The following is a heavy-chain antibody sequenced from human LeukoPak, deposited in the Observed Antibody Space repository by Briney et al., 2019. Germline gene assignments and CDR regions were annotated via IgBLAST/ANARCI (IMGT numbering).Heavy chain of an antibody. J-gene: IGHJ3*02. V-gene: IGHV3-23*01. CDR2: IRGSGDRT. D-gene: IGHD5-24*01. CDR3: ARVMARFHAFDI. Sequence: PGGSLRLSCAASGFTFSSYAMSWVRQAPGKGLEWVSAIRGSGDRTHYADSVKGRFTISRDNAKNSLYLQMNSLRAEDTAVYYCARVMARFHAFDIWGQGTMVTVSS. CDR1: GFTFSSYA.